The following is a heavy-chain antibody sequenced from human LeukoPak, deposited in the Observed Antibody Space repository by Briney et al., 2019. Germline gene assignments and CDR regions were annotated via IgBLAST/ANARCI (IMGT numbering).Heavy chain of an antibody. V-gene: IGHV3-30*18. CDR2: ISYDGSNK. CDR1: GFTVSSNY. D-gene: IGHD1-26*01. J-gene: IGHJ4*02. Sequence: GGSLRLSCAASGFTVSSNYMSWVRQAPGKGLEWVAVISYDGSNKYYADSVKGRFTISRDNSKNTLYLQMNSLRAEDTAVYYCAKDNGERGSYLDYWGQGTLVTVSS. CDR3: AKDNGERGSYLDY.